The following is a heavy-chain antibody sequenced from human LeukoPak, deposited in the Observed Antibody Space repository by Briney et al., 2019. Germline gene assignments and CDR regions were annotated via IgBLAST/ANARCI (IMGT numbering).Heavy chain of an antibody. V-gene: IGHV3-7*01. CDR3: AKGVKVPLLRYFSYYMDV. CDR1: GFTFSSYW. Sequence: GGSLRLSCAASGFTFSSYWMSWVRQAPGKGLEWVANIKQDGSEKYYVDSVKGRFTISRDNAKNSLYLQMNSLRAEDTAVYYCAKGVKVPLLRYFSYYMDVWGKGTTVTISS. CDR2: IKQDGSEK. J-gene: IGHJ6*03. D-gene: IGHD3-9*01.